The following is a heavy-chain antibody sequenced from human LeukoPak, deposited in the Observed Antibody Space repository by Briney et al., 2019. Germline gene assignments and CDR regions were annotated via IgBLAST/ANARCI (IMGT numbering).Heavy chain of an antibody. CDR3: ARDHSIAAAGTCWFDP. D-gene: IGHD6-13*01. CDR2: ISYDGSNK. Sequence: GGPLRLSCAASGFTFSSYAMHWVRQAPGKGLEWVAVISYDGSNKYYADSVKGRFTISRDNSKNTLYLQMNSLRAEDTAVYYCARDHSIAAAGTCWFDPWGQGTLVTVSS. J-gene: IGHJ5*02. V-gene: IGHV3-30*04. CDR1: GFTFSSYA.